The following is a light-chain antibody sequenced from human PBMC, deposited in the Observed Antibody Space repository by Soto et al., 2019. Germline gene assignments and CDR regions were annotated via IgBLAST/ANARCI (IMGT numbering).Light chain of an antibody. CDR1: QSVSNN. V-gene: IGKV3-15*01. J-gene: IGKJ1*01. CDR2: GAS. CDR3: QQYNNWPRT. Sequence: IVLTRCPGTLSLSPGESASLSCRASQSVSNNYLAWYQQKPGQAPRLLIYGASTRATCIPARFSGSGSGTEFTLTISSLQSEDFAVYYCQQYNNWPRTFGQGTKVDIK.